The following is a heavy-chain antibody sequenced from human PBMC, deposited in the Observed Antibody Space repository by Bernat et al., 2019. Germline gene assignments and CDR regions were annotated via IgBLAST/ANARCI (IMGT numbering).Heavy chain of an antibody. J-gene: IGHJ4*02. D-gene: IGHD6-13*01. CDR1: GFTFNTYE. CDR3: ARALLEQQRVQVFDY. Sequence: EVQLVESGGGLVQPGGSLRLSCVASGFTFNTYEMNWVRQAPGKGLEWVSYISSSGRTIHYSDSVKGRFTISRDNAKNSLYLQMNSLRAEDTAVYYCARALLEQQRVQVFDYWGQGTLVTVSS. V-gene: IGHV3-48*03. CDR2: ISSSGRTI.